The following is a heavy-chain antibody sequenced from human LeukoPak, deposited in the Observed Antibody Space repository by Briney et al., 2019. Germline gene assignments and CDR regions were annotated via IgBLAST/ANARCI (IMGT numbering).Heavy chain of an antibody. J-gene: IGHJ4*02. Sequence: PGGSLRLSCAGSGFSFSSYGMHWVRQAPGKGLEWMAFIRSDGSNKYYADSVKGRFTISRDNSKNTLYLQMNSLRAEDTAVYYCARGGSGWPYYFDYWGQGTLVTVSS. CDR2: IRSDGSNK. V-gene: IGHV3-30*02. CDR3: ARGGSGWPYYFDY. D-gene: IGHD6-19*01. CDR1: GFSFSSYG.